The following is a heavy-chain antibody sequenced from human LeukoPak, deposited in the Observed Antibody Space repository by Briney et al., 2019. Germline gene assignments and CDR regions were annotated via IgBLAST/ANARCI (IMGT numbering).Heavy chain of an antibody. J-gene: IGHJ3*02. V-gene: IGHV4-59*02. CDR3: ARDARRAVRGVSGAIDI. Sequence: SETLSLTCTISGGSVSDYYWSWIRQPPGKGLEWIGYIYYSGSTNYNPSLKSRVTISVDTSKNQFSLKLSSVTAADTAVYYCARDARRAVRGVSGAIDIWGQGTMVTVSS. D-gene: IGHD3-10*01. CDR1: GGSVSDYY. CDR2: IYYSGST.